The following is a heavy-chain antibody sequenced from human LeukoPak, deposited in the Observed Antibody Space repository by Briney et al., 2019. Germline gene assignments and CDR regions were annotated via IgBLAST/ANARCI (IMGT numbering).Heavy chain of an antibody. J-gene: IGHJ4*02. CDR1: GFTFSRYA. CDR3: ARDLGGPDY. D-gene: IGHD3-16*01. V-gene: IGHV3-21*01. CDR2: ISRDTPNK. Sequence: GGSLRLSCATSGFTFSRYAMNWIRQAPGKGLEWVSFISRDTPNKNYADSVKGRFTISRDNAKNSVYPQLNSLRAEDTAMYYCARDLGGPDYWGQGTLVTVSS.